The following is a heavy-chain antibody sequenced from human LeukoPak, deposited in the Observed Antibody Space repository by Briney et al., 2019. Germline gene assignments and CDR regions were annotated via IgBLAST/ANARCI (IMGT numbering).Heavy chain of an antibody. Sequence: GGSLRLSGAASGFTFSSYWMYWVRQAPGKGPVWVARIITDGGSLNYADSVKGRFTISRDNAKNTLYLQMNSLGAEDTAVYYCARRINYYDSSGYYYVRYFDSWGQGTLVAVSS. CDR3: ARRINYYDSSGYYYVRYFDS. D-gene: IGHD3-22*01. J-gene: IGHJ4*02. CDR2: IITDGGSL. V-gene: IGHV3-74*01. CDR1: GFTFSSYW.